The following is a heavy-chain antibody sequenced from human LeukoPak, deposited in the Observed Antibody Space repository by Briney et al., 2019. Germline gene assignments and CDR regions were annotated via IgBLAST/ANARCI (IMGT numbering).Heavy chain of an antibody. Sequence: GGSLRLSCAASEFTFSNYALHWVRQAPGKGLEWVSVIYSGGSTYYADSVKGRFTISRDNSKNTLYLQMNSLRAEDTAVYYCAREGRVTDAFDIWGQGTMVTVSS. J-gene: IGHJ3*02. CDR2: IYSGGST. V-gene: IGHV3-53*01. CDR1: EFTFSNYA. D-gene: IGHD3-10*01. CDR3: AREGRVTDAFDI.